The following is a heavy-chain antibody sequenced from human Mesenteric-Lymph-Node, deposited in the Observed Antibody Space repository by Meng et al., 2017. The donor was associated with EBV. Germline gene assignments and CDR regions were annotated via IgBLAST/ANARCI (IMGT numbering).Heavy chain of an antibody. V-gene: IGHV4-39*01. CDR1: DGAISSYN. CDR3: ARRLHYYGSLGS. Sequence: LPRQVSCPRLVKPPASMSLTITISDGAISSYNRAWIRQPPEKGLEWIRGTGTSYYNPFLKNRVTISVDTSNQSSLKLSSVTAADTAVYYCARRLHYYGSLGSWGQGTLVTVSS. CDR2: TGTS. D-gene: IGHD3-10*01. J-gene: IGHJ4*02.